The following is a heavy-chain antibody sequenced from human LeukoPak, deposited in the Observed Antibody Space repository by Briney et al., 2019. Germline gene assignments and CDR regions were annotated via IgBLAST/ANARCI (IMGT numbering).Heavy chain of an antibody. J-gene: IGHJ3*02. CDR2: IIPIFGTA. CDR1: GGTFSSYA. D-gene: IGHD4-17*01. CDR3: ARTHDYGDYDTLSNAFDI. V-gene: IGHV1-69*13. Sequence: GASVKVSCKASGGTFSSYAISWVRQAPGQGLEWMGGIIPIFGTANYAQKFQGRVTITADESTSTAYMELSSLRSEDTAVYYCARTHDYGDYDTLSNAFDIWGQGTMVTVSS.